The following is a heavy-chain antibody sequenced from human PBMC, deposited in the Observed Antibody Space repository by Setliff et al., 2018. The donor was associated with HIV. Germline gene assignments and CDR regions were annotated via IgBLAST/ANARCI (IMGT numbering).Heavy chain of an antibody. D-gene: IGHD3-10*01. CDR2: INTNTGNA. Sequence: RASVKVSCKASGYTFTSYAMNWVRQAPGQGLEWMGWINTNTGNATYAQGFTGRFVFHLDTSVSTAYLQISSLKAEDAAVYYCARDGYYGSGSFPQQIFDYWGQGTLVTVSS. J-gene: IGHJ4*02. CDR3: ARDGYYGSGSFPQQIFDY. CDR1: GYTFTSYA. V-gene: IGHV7-4-1*02.